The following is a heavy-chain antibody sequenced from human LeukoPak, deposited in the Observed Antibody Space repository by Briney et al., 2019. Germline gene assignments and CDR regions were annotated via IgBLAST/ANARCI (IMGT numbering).Heavy chain of an antibody. J-gene: IGHJ6*03. CDR3: ARVPQERYYYHYMDV. CDR2: IYYSGST. Sequence: SETLSLTCTVSGGSISSHYWSWIRQPPGKGLEWIGYIYYSGSTNYKPSLKSRVTISVDTSKNQFSLKLSSVTAADTAVYYCARVPQERYYYHYMDVWGKGTTVTVSS. D-gene: IGHD1-1*01. V-gene: IGHV4-59*11. CDR1: GGSISSHY.